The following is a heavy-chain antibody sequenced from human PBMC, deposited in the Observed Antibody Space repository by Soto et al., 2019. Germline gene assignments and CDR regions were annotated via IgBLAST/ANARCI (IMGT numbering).Heavy chain of an antibody. CDR1: GFTFSDYY. V-gene: IGHV3-11*04. J-gene: IGHJ5*02. CDR2: ISSSGSTI. CDR3: ARDSGSTVTTININWFDP. Sequence: GGSLRLSCAASGFTFSDYYMSWIRQAPGKGLEWVSYISSSGSTIYYADSVKGRFTISRDNAKNSLYLQMNSLRAEDTAVYYCARDSGSTVTTININWFDPWGQGTLVTVSS. D-gene: IGHD4-17*01.